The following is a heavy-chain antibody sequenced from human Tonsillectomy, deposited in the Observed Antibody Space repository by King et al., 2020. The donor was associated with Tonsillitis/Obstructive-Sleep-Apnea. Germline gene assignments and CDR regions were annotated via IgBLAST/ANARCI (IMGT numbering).Heavy chain of an antibody. V-gene: IGHV3-11*05. CDR3: ADLAAEGYYYYMDV. D-gene: IGHD6-13*01. Sequence: VQLVESGGGLVKPGGSLRLSCAASGFTFSDYYMSWIRQAPGKGLEWVSYIISSSSYTNYADSVKGRFTISRDNAKNSLYLQMNSLRAEDTAVYYCADLAAEGYYYYMDVWGKGTTVTVSS. CDR2: IISSSSYT. CDR1: GFTFSDYY. J-gene: IGHJ6*03.